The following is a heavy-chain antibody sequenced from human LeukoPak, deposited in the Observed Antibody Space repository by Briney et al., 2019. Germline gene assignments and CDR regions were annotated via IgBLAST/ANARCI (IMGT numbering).Heavy chain of an antibody. Sequence: ASVKVSCKASGYTFTGYYMHWVRQAPGQGLEWMGWINPNSGGTNYAQKFQGRVIMTRNTSISTPYMELSRLRSDATAVYYCARVGGRYNWFDPWGQGTLVTVSS. CDR3: ARVGGRYNWFDP. D-gene: IGHD1-26*01. CDR1: GYTFTGYY. J-gene: IGHJ5*02. CDR2: INPNSGGT. V-gene: IGHV1-2*02.